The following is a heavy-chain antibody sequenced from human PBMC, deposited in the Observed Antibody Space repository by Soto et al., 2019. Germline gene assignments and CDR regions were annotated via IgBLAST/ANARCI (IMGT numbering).Heavy chain of an antibody. D-gene: IGHD6-13*01. J-gene: IGHJ4*02. CDR3: ARDLAAAAY. V-gene: IGHV1-46*01. Sequence: QVQLVQSGAEVKKPGASVKVSCKASGYIFTNYYIHWVRQAPGQGLEWMAIVNPLPTSGSTNYAQKFQCRVTVTRDTSTSTVYLELSSLISDDTAVYYCARDLAAAAYWGQGTLVTVSS. CDR1: GYIFTNYY. CDR2: VNPLPTSGST.